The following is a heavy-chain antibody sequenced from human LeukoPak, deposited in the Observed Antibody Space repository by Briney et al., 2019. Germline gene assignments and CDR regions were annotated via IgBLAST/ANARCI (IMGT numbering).Heavy chain of an antibody. J-gene: IGHJ4*02. CDR1: GYSFSSFW. Sequence: GESLKISCKGPGYSFSSFWIGWVRQMPGKGLEWMGIIYPGDSDTRYNSSFEGQVTISVDRSIRTAYLQWSSLKASDTAMYYCARRALQWELLDYWGQGTLVTVSS. D-gene: IGHD1-26*01. V-gene: IGHV5-51*01. CDR2: IYPGDSDT. CDR3: ARRALQWELLDY.